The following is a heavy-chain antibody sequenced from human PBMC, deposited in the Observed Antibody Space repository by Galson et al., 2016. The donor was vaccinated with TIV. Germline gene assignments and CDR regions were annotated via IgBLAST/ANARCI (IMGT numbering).Heavy chain of an antibody. J-gene: IGHJ4*02. Sequence: SVKVSCKASGYTFTTYGFSWVRQAPGQGLEWVGVIDPSGGGTTYAQKFQGRVTMTRDTSTSTVYMELSSLRSDDTAVFYCAVWSNIYYFALWGQGTLITVSS. CDR1: GYTFTTYG. D-gene: IGHD2-21*01. V-gene: IGHV1-46*01. CDR2: IDPSGGGT. CDR3: AVWSNIYYFAL.